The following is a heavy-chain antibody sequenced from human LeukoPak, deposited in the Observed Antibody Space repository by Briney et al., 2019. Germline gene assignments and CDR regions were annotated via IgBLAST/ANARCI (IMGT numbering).Heavy chain of an antibody. V-gene: IGHV3-23*01. CDR1: GFTFPNYD. D-gene: IGHD2/OR15-2a*01. CDR2: ISDSGHDT. J-gene: IGHJ4*02. CDR3: VKDLRSDFMGVLSRYLSY. Sequence: PGGSLRLSCAASGFTFPNYDMSWVRQAPGKGLEWVSTISDSGHDTSYADSVKGRFTISRDNSKNTLYLQMSSLRAEDTAVYLCVKDLRSDFMGVLSRYLSYWGQGTLVTVSS.